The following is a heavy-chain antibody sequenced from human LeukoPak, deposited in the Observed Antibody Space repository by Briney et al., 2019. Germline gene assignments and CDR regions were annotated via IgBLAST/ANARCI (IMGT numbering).Heavy chain of an antibody. J-gene: IGHJ4*02. Sequence: PSETLSLTCAVYGGSFSGYYWSWIRQPPGKGLEWIGEINHSGSTNYNPSLKSRVTISVDTSKNQFSLKLSSVTAVDTAVYYCARGEPGYCSGGSCYPFDYWGQGTLVTVSS. D-gene: IGHD2-15*01. CDR3: ARGEPGYCSGGSCYPFDY. V-gene: IGHV4-34*01. CDR1: GGSFSGYY. CDR2: INHSGST.